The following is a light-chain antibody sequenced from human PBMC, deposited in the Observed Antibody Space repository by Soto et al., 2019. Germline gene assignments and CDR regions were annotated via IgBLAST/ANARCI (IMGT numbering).Light chain of an antibody. CDR2: SND. CDR1: TSNIGSNT. Sequence: QSVLTQPTSASGTPGQSVTISCSGSTSNIGSNTVNWYQQLPGTAPKLLVYSNDQRPSGVPDRFSASKSGTSAFLAISGLQSEDEADYDCAVWDDSLNAGVFGGGTKLTVL. J-gene: IGLJ3*02. V-gene: IGLV1-44*01. CDR3: AVWDDSLNAGV.